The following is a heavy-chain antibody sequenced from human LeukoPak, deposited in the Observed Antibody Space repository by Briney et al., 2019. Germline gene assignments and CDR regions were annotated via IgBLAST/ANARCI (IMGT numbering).Heavy chain of an antibody. D-gene: IGHD5-12*01. CDR3: ARAHSGWVDY. J-gene: IGHJ4*02. CDR2: IKQDGSEK. V-gene: IGHV3-7*01. Sequence: GGSLRLSCAASGFTFSSYGMHWVRQAPGKGLEWVANIKQDGSEKYYVDSVKGRFTISRDNAKNSLYLQMNSLRAEDTAVYYCARAHSGWVDYWGQGTLVTVSS. CDR1: GFTFSSYG.